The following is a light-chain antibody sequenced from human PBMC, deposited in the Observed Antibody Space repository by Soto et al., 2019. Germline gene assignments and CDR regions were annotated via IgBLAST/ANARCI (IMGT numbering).Light chain of an antibody. CDR1: QSVSSY. V-gene: IGKV3-20*01. Sequence: ELVMAQSPATLSLSPGDSATLSCRASQSVSSYLAWYQQKTGQAPRLLIYDESNRATGIPDRLSGSGSGPDLNLTISRLEPEDFAVYFCQNYGDSPWTCGQGTKVDIK. CDR2: DES. CDR3: QNYGDSPWT. J-gene: IGKJ1*01.